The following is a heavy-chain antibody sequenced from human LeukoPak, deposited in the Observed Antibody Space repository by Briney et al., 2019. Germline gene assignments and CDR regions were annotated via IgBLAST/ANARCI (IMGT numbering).Heavy chain of an antibody. CDR1: GFTFSSYA. CDR2: ISGSGGST. J-gene: IGHJ4*02. CDR3: AKDEVLLWFGDPPGHFDY. D-gene: IGHD3-10*01. V-gene: IGHV3-23*01. Sequence: GGSLRLSCAASGFTFSSYAMSWVRQAPGKGLEWVSAISGSGGSTYYADSVKGRFTISRDNSKSTLYLQMNSLRAEDTAVYYCAKDEVLLWFGDPPGHFDYWGQGTLVTVSS.